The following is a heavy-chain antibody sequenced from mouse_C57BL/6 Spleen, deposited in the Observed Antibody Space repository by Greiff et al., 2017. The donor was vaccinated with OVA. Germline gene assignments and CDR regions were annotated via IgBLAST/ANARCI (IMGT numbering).Heavy chain of an antibody. Sequence: QVQLQQSGAELVRPGTSVKMSCKASGYTFTNYWIGWAKQRPGHGLEWIGDIYPGGGYTNYNEKFKGKATLTADKSSSTAYMQFSSLTSEDSAIYYCARLDLYYFDYWGQGTTLTVSS. J-gene: IGHJ2*01. CDR1: GYTFTNYW. CDR2: IYPGGGYT. CDR3: ARLDLYYFDY. V-gene: IGHV1-63*01.